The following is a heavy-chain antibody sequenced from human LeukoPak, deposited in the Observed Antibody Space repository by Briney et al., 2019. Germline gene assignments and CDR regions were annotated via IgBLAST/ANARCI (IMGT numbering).Heavy chain of an antibody. CDR2: INPKSGGT. J-gene: IGHJ4*02. V-gene: IGHV1-2*02. CDR3: AREARTSGYSRDY. D-gene: IGHD3-22*01. CDR1: GGTFSSYA. Sequence: ASVKVSCKASGGTFSSYAISWVRQAPGQGLEWTGWINPKSGGTNYAQKFQGRVTMTRDTSISTAYMELSSLRSDDTAVYYCAREARTSGYSRDYWGQGTLVTVSS.